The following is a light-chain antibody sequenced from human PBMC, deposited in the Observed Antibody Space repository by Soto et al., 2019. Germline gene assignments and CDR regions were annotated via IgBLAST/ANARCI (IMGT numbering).Light chain of an antibody. CDR2: AAS. CDR3: LQHNSYPWK. CDR1: QGIRNG. Sequence: DIQMTQSPSSLSASVGERVTITCRASQGIRNGLGWYQQKPGKAPKRLIYAASSLQSGVPSRFSGSGSGAEFTLTSRNVQHEDFATYYCLQHNSYPWKFGQGTKDKIK. V-gene: IGKV1-17*02. J-gene: IGKJ1*01.